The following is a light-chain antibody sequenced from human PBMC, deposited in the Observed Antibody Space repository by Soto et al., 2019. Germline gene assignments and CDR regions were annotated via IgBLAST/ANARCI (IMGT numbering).Light chain of an antibody. J-gene: IGLJ1*01. CDR2: EVN. CDR3: CSFTSSNTHV. Sequence: QSALTQPASVSGSPGQSITISCTGSISDVGSYNYVSWYQLHPGRAPKLIIYEVNKRPSGVSGRFSGSKSGNTASLTISGLQAEDEADYYCCSFTSSNTHVFGTGTKLTVL. V-gene: IGLV2-14*01. CDR1: ISDVGSYNY.